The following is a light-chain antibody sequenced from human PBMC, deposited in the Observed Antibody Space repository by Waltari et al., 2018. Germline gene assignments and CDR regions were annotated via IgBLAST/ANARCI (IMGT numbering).Light chain of an antibody. CDR3: AAWDDSLSGHVV. Sequence: QSVLTQPPSASGTPGQRVTISCSGRVSNIGSTYVYWYYQQLPGTAPKLLIYRNDQRPSAVPDRFSGSKSGTSASLAISGLRSEDEGDYYCAAWDDSLSGHVVFGGGTKLTVL. J-gene: IGLJ2*01. CDR1: VSNIGSTY. V-gene: IGLV1-47*01. CDR2: RND.